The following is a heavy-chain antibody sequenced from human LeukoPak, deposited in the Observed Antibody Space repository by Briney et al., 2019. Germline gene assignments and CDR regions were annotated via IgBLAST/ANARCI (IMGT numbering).Heavy chain of an antibody. V-gene: IGHV3-48*03. CDR3: ARDFSGWLLEFDY. D-gene: IGHD5-12*01. CDR2: ISSSGSTI. Sequence: PGGSLRLSCAASGFTFSSYEMNWVRQAPGKGLEWVSYISSSGSTIYYADSVKGRFTISRDNAKNSLYLQMNSLRAEDTAVYYCARDFSGWLLEFDYWGQGTLVTVSS. CDR1: GFTFSSYE. J-gene: IGHJ4*02.